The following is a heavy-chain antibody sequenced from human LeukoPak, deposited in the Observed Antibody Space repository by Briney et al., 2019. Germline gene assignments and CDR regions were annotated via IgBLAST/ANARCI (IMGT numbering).Heavy chain of an antibody. CDR2: INSNGGSA. D-gene: IGHD1-26*01. Sequence: GGSLRLSCAASGFTFSDTWMHWVRQAPGKGLEWVSGINSNGGSAGYADSVKGRFSISRDNAKNSLFLQMNSLRAEDTALYYCARDRGGRYMYLQHWGQGTLVTVSS. CDR1: GFTFSDTW. CDR3: ARDRGGRYMYLQH. J-gene: IGHJ1*01. V-gene: IGHV3-20*04.